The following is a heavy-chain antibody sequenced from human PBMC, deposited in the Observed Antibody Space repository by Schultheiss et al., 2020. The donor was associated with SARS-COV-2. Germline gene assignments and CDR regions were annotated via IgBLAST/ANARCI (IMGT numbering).Heavy chain of an antibody. D-gene: IGHD4-17*01. CDR1: GGSISSGDYY. J-gene: IGHJ6*02. V-gene: IGHV4-30-4*01. CDR3: ARGYGDYSGYYGMDV. CDR2: IYYSGST. Sequence: SETLSLTCTVSGGSISSGDYYWSWIRQPPGKGLEWIGYIYYSGSTYYNPSLKSRVTISVDTSKNQFSLKLSSVTAADTAVYYCARGYGDYSGYYGMDVWGQGTTVTVSS.